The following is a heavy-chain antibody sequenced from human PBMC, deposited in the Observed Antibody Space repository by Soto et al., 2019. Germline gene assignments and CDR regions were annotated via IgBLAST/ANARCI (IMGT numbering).Heavy chain of an antibody. Sequence: PSETLSLTCTVSGGSISSYYWGWIRQPAGKGLEWIGRIYTSGSTNYDPSLKSRVTMSVDTSKNQFSLKLSSVTAADTAVYYCARESGDGYSPPYYFDYWGQGTLVTVSS. CDR2: IYTSGST. V-gene: IGHV4-4*07. CDR3: ARESGDGYSPPYYFDY. J-gene: IGHJ4*02. D-gene: IGHD5-18*01. CDR1: GGSISSYY.